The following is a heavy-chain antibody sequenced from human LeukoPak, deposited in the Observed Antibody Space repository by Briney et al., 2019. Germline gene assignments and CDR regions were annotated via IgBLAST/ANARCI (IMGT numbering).Heavy chain of an antibody. CDR1: GLTFRSYA. Sequence: GGSLRLSCAASGLTFRSYAMSWVRQAPGEGLEWVSEISGSGDSTNYADSVKGRFTISRDNSKNTLYLQMSSLRAEDTAVYYCAKDHKYTGSSRALDYWGHGTLVTVSS. J-gene: IGHJ4*01. D-gene: IGHD5-12*01. CDR3: AKDHKYTGSSRALDY. V-gene: IGHV3-23*01. CDR2: ISGSGDST.